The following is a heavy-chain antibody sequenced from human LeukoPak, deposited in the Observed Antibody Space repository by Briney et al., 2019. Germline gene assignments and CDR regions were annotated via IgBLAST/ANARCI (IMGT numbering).Heavy chain of an antibody. V-gene: IGHV1-2*02. J-gene: IGHJ4*02. CDR3: ARERSGYNFDY. CDR2: INPNSGGT. CDR1: GYTFTGYY. D-gene: IGHD3-3*01. Sequence: ASVKVSCTASGYTFTGYYMHWVRQAPGQGLEWMGWINPNSGGTNYAQKFQGRVTMARDTSISTAYMELSRLRSDDTAVYYCARERSGYNFDYWGQGTLVTVSS.